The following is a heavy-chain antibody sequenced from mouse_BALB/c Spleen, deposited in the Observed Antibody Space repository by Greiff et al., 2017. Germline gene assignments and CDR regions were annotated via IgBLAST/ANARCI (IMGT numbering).Heavy chain of an antibody. CDR2: IWSGGST. D-gene: IGHD2-2*01. J-gene: IGHJ4*01. CDR1: GFSLTSYG. V-gene: IGHV2-2*02. CDR3: ARSQGYDVYYAMDY. Sequence: VKLMESGPGLVQPSQSLSITCTVSGFSLTSYGVHWVRQSPGKGLEWLGVIWSGGSTDYNAAFISRLSISKDNSKSQVFFKMNSLQANDTAIYYCARSQGYDVYYAMDYWGQGTSVTVSS.